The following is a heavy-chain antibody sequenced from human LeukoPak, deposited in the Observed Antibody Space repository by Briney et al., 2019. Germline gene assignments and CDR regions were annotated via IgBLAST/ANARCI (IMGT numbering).Heavy chain of an antibody. J-gene: IGHJ4*02. CDR3: ARDSGSGSYYKPFDY. V-gene: IGHV4-39*07. Sequence: SETLSLTCTVSGVSISSSSYYWGWIRQPPGKGVEWIGSIYYSGSTYYNPSLKSRVTISVDTSKNQFSLKLSSVTAADTAVYYCARDSGSGSYYKPFDYWGQGTLVTVSS. D-gene: IGHD3-10*01. CDR2: IYYSGST. CDR1: GVSISSSSYY.